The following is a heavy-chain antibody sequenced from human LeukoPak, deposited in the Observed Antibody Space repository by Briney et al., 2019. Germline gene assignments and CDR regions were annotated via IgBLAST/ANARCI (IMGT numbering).Heavy chain of an antibody. CDR1: GFTFDDYG. Sequence: HSGGSLRLSCAASGFTFDDYGMSWVRQAPGKGLEWVSYISSSSSTIYYADSVKGRFTISRDNAKNSLYLQMNSLRAEDTALYYCAKDKDYGSGSYSAFDIWGQGTMVTVSS. J-gene: IGHJ3*02. V-gene: IGHV3-48*01. D-gene: IGHD3-10*01. CDR2: ISSSSSTI. CDR3: AKDKDYGSGSYSAFDI.